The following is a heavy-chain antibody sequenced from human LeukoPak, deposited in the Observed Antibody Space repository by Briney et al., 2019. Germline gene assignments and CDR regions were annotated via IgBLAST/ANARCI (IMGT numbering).Heavy chain of an antibody. J-gene: IGHJ4*02. Sequence: GGSLRLSCSASGFTFSNFAMHWVRQAPGKGLEYVSGISTNGGSTYYADSVKGRFTISRDNSQNTVYLQMSSLRTEDAALYYCVRSYYGSGTFYLGGYWGQGTLVTVSS. V-gene: IGHV3-64D*06. CDR3: VRSYYGSGTFYLGGY. CDR1: GFTFSNFA. D-gene: IGHD3-10*01. CDR2: ISTNGGST.